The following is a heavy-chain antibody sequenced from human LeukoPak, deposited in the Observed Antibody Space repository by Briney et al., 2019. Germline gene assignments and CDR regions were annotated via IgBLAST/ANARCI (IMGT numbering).Heavy chain of an antibody. CDR2: ISSSGSTI. D-gene: IGHD2-2*01. Sequence: PGGSLRLSCAASGFTFSSYSMNWVRQAPGKGLEWVSYISSSGSTIYYADSVKGRFTISRDNAKNLLYLQMNSLRAEDTAVYYCARARGVVVPAAPSDYWGQGTLVTVSS. CDR3: ARARGVVVPAAPSDY. J-gene: IGHJ4*02. V-gene: IGHV3-48*04. CDR1: GFTFSSYS.